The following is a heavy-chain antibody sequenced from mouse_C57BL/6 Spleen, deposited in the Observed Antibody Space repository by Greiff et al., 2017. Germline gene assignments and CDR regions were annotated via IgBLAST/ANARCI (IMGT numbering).Heavy chain of an antibody. J-gene: IGHJ3*01. Sequence: VQLQQSGPELVKPGASVKISCKASGYTFTDYYMNWVKQSHGKSLEWIGDINPNNGGTSYNQKFKGKATLTVDKSSSTAYMELRSLTSEDSAVYYCAHYDYGVFAYWGQGTLVTVSA. D-gene: IGHD2-4*01. CDR1: GYTFTDYY. CDR2: INPNNGGT. V-gene: IGHV1-26*01. CDR3: AHYDYGVFAY.